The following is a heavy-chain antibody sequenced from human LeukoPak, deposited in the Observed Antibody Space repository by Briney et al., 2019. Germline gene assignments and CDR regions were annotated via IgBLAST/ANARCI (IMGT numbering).Heavy chain of an antibody. CDR2: IYTSGST. J-gene: IGHJ5*02. V-gene: IGHV4-4*07. CDR3: ARVGSSSWNYNWFDP. Sequence: PSETLSLTCTVSGGSISSYYWSWIRQPAGKGLEWIGRIYTSGSTNYNPSLKSRVTMSVDTSKNQFSLKLSSVTAADTAVYYCARVGSSSWNYNWFDPWGQGTQVIVSS. D-gene: IGHD6-13*01. CDR1: GGSISSYY.